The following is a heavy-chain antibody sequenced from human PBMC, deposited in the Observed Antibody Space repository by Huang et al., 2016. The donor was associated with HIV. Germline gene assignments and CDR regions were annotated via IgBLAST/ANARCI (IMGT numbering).Heavy chain of an antibody. D-gene: IGHD3-3*01. CDR2: INTHTGNP. J-gene: IGHJ1*01. CDR3: ARSYDFWSGYYNLIYFQH. V-gene: IGHV7-4-1*02. CDR1: GYTFTSYA. Sequence: QVQLVQSGSELKKPGASVKVSCKASGYTFTSYAMNWVRQAPGQGLEWKGRINTHTGNPMYAHACTGRFVFSLDTSVSTAYLQISSLKAEDTAVYYCARSYDFWSGYYNLIYFQHWGQGTLVTVSS.